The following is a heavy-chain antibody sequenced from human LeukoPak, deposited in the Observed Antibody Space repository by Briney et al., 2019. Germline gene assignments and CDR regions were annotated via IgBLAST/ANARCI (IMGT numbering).Heavy chain of an antibody. CDR3: ARDRMITFGGVIRGDAFDI. J-gene: IGHJ3*02. CDR1: GFTFRSYA. D-gene: IGHD3-16*01. V-gene: IGHV3-64*01. Sequence: GGSLRLSCAASGFTFRSYAMRWVRQAPGKGLEYVSAISSNGGNAYYATSVKGRFTISRDNSKNTLDLQTGSLRAEDTAVYYCARDRMITFGGVIRGDAFDIWGQGTMVTVAS. CDR2: ISSNGGNA.